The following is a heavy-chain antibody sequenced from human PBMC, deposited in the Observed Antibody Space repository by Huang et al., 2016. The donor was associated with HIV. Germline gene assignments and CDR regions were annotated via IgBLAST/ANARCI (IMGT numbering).Heavy chain of an antibody. V-gene: IGHV4-59*11. J-gene: IGHJ2*01. CDR3: ARGGYTYCFYWYFDL. CDR1: SGSISDHY. D-gene: IGHD5-18*01. CDR2: LYYSGKT. Sequence: QVQLQESGPGLVKPSETLSLTCTVSSGSISDHYWSWIRQPPGKGLEWIGSLYYSGKTNYNSALGSRVTIVLDTSENQLSLKFSSATAADTAMYYCARGGYTYCFYWYFDLWGRGTLVTVSS.